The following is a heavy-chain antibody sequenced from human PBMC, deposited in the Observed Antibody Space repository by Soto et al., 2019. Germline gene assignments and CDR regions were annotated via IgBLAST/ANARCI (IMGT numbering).Heavy chain of an antibody. V-gene: IGHV3-23*01. Sequence: PGGSLRLSCAASGFTFSYYAMSWVRQAPGKGLEWVSGFSGNDNRTYYADSVKGRFTISRDTSKNTLYLEMNSLRAEDTAVYYCAKELGSYWVYYFDYWGQGTLVTVSS. CDR1: GFTFSYYA. CDR2: FSGNDNRT. D-gene: IGHD1-26*01. J-gene: IGHJ4*02. CDR3: AKELGSYWVYYFDY.